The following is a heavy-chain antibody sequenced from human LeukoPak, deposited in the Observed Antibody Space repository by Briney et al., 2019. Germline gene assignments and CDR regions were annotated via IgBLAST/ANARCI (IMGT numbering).Heavy chain of an antibody. D-gene: IGHD5/OR15-5a*01. CDR3: ARGLGSIDAFDI. CDR1: GYSISSGYY. J-gene: IGHJ3*02. V-gene: IGHV4-38-2*02. CDR2: IYHSGST. Sequence: PSETLSLTCTVSGYSISSGYYWGWIRQPPGKGLEWIGSIYHSGSTYYNPSLKSRVTISVDTSKNQFSLKLSSVTAADTAVYYCARGLGSIDAFDIWGQGTMVTVSS.